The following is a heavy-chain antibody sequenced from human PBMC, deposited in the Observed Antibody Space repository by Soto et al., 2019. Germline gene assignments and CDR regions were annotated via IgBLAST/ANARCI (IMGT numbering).Heavy chain of an antibody. Sequence: EVQLVESGGGLVQPGGSLRLSCAASGFTFRTYWMHWVRQGPGEGLMWVSRISSDGTNTIYADSVKGRFTISRDNAKNTLYLQMDSLRVEDTAVYYCARDQTVCGPATVDYWGQGTLVTVSS. CDR1: GFTFRTYW. CDR3: ARDQTVCGPATVDY. V-gene: IGHV3-74*01. CDR2: ISSDGTNT. J-gene: IGHJ4*02. D-gene: IGHD2-21*01.